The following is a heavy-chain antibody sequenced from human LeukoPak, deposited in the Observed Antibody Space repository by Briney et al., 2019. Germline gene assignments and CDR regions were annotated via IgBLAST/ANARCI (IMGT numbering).Heavy chain of an antibody. Sequence: GGSLRLSCATSGFTFSDYWMSWVHQAPGKRLEWVANIKQNGIEKYHVDSVKGRFTISRDNAKNSLDLQMTSLRVEDTAMYYCARACNKSGCPYYFDSWGQGTLVTVSS. D-gene: IGHD2/OR15-2a*01. V-gene: IGHV3-7*03. CDR3: ARACNKSGCPYYFDS. CDR2: IKQNGIEK. CDR1: GFTFSDYW. J-gene: IGHJ4*02.